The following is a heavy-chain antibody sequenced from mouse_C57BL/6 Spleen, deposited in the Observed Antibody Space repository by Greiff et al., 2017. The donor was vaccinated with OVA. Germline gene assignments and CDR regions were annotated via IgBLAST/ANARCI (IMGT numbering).Heavy chain of an antibody. CDR3: ARGITTVVARGYYAMDY. CDR2: IDPSDSYT. Sequence: QVQLQQPGAELVKPGASVKLSCKASGYTFTSYWMQWVKQRPGQGLEWIGEIDPSDSYTNYTQKFKGKATLTVDTSSSTAYMQLSSLTSEDSAVYYCARGITTVVARGYYAMDYWGQGTSVTVSS. V-gene: IGHV1-50*01. D-gene: IGHD1-1*01. CDR1: GYTFTSYW. J-gene: IGHJ4*01.